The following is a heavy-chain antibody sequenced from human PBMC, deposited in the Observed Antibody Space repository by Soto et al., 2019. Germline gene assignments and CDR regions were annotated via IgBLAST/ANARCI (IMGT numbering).Heavy chain of an antibody. CDR3: ARDLLPIAADGHFDY. CDR1: GYTFTSYA. CDR2: INAGNGNT. V-gene: IGHV1-3*01. D-gene: IGHD6-13*01. J-gene: IGHJ4*02. Sequence: ASVKVSCKASGYTFTSYAMHWVRQAPGQRLEWMGWINAGNGNTKYSQKFQGRVTITRDTSASTAYMELSSLRSEDTAVYYCARDLLPIAADGHFDYWGQGTLVTVSS.